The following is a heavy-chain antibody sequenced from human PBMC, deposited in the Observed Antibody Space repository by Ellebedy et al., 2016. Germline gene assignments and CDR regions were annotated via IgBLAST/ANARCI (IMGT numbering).Heavy chain of an antibody. V-gene: IGHV3-23*01. D-gene: IGHD2-2*02. Sequence: GGSLRLXCAASGFTFSSYAMSWVRQAPGKGLEWVSAISGSGGSTYYADSVKGRFTISRDNSKNTPYLQMNSLRAEDTAVYYCAKSSREYCSSTSCYTVGYYYYYMDVWGKGTTVTVSS. J-gene: IGHJ6*03. CDR1: GFTFSSYA. CDR2: ISGSGGST. CDR3: AKSSREYCSSTSCYTVGYYYYYMDV.